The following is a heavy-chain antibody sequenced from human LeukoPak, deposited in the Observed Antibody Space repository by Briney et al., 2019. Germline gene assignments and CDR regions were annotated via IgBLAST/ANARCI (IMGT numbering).Heavy chain of an antibody. Sequence: GSLRLSCAASGFTFSSYAMSWIRQPPGKGLEWIGEINHSGSTNYNPSLKSRVTISVDTSKNQFSLKLSSVTAADTAVYYCARGGMVRGVIRYYYYYGMDVWGQGTTVTVSS. CDR3: ARGGMVRGVIRYYYYYGMDV. D-gene: IGHD3-10*01. J-gene: IGHJ6*02. CDR1: GFTFSSYA. V-gene: IGHV4-34*01. CDR2: INHSGST.